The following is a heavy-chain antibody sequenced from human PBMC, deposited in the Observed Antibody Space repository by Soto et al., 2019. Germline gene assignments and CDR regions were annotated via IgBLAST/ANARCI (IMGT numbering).Heavy chain of an antibody. V-gene: IGHV4-59*01. CDR2: IYYSGST. D-gene: IGHD2-2*01. J-gene: IGHJ4*02. CDR1: GGSISSYY. Sequence: ETLSLTCTVSGGSISSYYWSWIRQPPGKGLEWIGYIYYSGSTNYNPSLKSRVTISVDTSKNQFSLKLSSVTAADTAVYYCARLGYCSSTSCYVLILDDWGQGTLVTVSS. CDR3: ARLGYCSSTSCYVLILDD.